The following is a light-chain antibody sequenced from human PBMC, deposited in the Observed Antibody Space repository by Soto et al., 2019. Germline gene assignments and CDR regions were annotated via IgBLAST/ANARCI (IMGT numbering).Light chain of an antibody. Sequence: EIVMTQSPATLSVSPGERATLSCRASQTVNNNLAWYQQKPGQAPRLLIYVASARATAIPARFNGSGSGTEFTLTIMRLQSEDFGVYYWQLYNNWPLTFGGGTKVEIK. CDR2: VAS. V-gene: IGKV3-15*01. J-gene: IGKJ4*01. CDR1: QTVNNN. CDR3: QLYNNWPLT.